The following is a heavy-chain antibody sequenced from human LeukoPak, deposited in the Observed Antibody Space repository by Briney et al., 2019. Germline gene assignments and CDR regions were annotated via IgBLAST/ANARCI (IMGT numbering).Heavy chain of an antibody. D-gene: IGHD5-18*01. CDR2: INPSGGST. CDR1: GYTFTSYY. CDR3: ASVDTAMVPFDY. V-gene: IGHV1-46*01. J-gene: IGHJ4*02. Sequence: ASVKVSCKASGYTFTSYYMHWVRQAPGQGLEWMGIINPSGGSTSYAQKFQGRVTMTRDTSTSTVYMELSRLRSDDRAVYYCASVDTAMVPFDYWGQGTLVTVSS.